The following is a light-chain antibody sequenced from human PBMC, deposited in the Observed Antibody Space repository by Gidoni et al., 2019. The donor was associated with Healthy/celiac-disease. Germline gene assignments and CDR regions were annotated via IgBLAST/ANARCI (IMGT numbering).Light chain of an antibody. CDR3: QQYNNWPTPT. CDR2: GAS. V-gene: IGKV3-15*01. Sequence: EIVMTQSPATLSVSPGERATLSCRASQSVSSNLAWYQQKPGQAPRLLIYGASTRATGIPARFSGSGSGTEFTLTISSLQSEDFAVYYCQQYNNWPTPTFGQXTKVEIK. J-gene: IGKJ1*01. CDR1: QSVSSN.